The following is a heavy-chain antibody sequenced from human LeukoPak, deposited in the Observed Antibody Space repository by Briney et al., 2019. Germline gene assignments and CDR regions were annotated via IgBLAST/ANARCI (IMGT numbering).Heavy chain of an antibody. CDR3: AKPIAVAGDTYYFDY. CDR1: GFTFSSYA. D-gene: IGHD6-19*01. Sequence: TGGPLSPPCAAPGFTFSSYALSGVGQAPGKGLEGASAISGSGGSTYYADSVKGRFTISRDNSKNTLYLQMNSLRAEDTAVYYCAKPIAVAGDTYYFDYWGQGTLVTVSS. V-gene: IGHV3-23*01. J-gene: IGHJ4*02. CDR2: ISGSGGST.